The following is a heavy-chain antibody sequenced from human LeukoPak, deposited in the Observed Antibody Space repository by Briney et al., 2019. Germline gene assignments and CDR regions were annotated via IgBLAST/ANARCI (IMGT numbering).Heavy chain of an antibody. Sequence: ASVKVSCMPPGYTFTADYMHWVRHAPGQGLWWMGLINPNSGGTNYAQKFQGRVTMTRDTSISTAYMELSRLRSDDTAVYYCARVGLELHFDYWGQGTLVTVSS. CDR1: GYTFTADY. J-gene: IGHJ4*02. CDR2: INPNSGGT. CDR3: ARVGLELHFDY. D-gene: IGHD1-7*01. V-gene: IGHV1-2*02.